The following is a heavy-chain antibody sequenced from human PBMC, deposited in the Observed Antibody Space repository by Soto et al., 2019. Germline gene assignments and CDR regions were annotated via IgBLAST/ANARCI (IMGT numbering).Heavy chain of an antibody. CDR3: ARPARQDTVAGDY. CDR1: GGSISSSSYY. Sequence: PSETLSLTCTASGGSISSSSYYWGWIRPPPGKGLEWIGNIFYSGGTNYNPSPKIRVTISLDTSKNQFPLKLSSVTAADTAVYYCARPARQDTVAGDYWGQGTLVTVSS. J-gene: IGHJ4*02. D-gene: IGHD5-12*01. V-gene: IGHV4-39*01. CDR2: IFYSGGT.